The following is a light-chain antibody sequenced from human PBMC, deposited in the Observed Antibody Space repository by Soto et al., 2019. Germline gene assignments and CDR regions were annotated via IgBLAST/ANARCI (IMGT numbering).Light chain of an antibody. V-gene: IGKV1-27*01. CDR2: AAS. CDR1: QGISNY. J-gene: IGKJ1*01. CDR3: QKYNSAPWT. Sequence: DIQMTQSPSSLSASVGNRVTITCRASQGISNYLAWYQQKPGEVPKLLIYAASTLQSGVPSRFSGSGSGTDLILTISSLQPEDVATYYCQKYNSAPWTFGQGTKVEIK.